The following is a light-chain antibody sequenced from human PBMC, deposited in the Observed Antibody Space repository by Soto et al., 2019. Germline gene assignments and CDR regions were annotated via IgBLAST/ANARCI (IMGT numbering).Light chain of an antibody. V-gene: IGKV1-39*01. J-gene: IGKJ2*01. CDR1: QSISSY. CDR3: QQSYSTPPAT. CDR2: AAS. Sequence: DIQMTQSPSSLSASVGDRVTITCRASQSISSYLNWYQQKPGKVPKPLIYAASSLQSGVPSRFSGSGSGTDFTLTISSLQPEDFATYYCQQSYSTPPATFGQGTKLEIK.